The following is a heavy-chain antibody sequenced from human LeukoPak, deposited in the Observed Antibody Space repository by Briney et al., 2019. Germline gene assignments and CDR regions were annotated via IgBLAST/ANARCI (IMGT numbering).Heavy chain of an antibody. D-gene: IGHD3-3*01. J-gene: IGHJ4*02. CDR1: GFIFSSYS. CDR3: AKDRSTLRTFNDY. CDR2: ITGSGKNT. Sequence: PGGSLRLSCAASGFIFSSYSMSWVRQAPGKGLEWVSVITGSGKNTYYADSVKGRFTISRDNSKNTLYLQMNSLRAEDTAVYYCAKDRSTLRTFNDYWGQGTLVTVSS. V-gene: IGHV3-23*01.